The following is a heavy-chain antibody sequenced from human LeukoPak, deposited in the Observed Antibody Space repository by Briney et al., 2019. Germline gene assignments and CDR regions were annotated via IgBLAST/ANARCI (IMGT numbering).Heavy chain of an antibody. D-gene: IGHD4-11*01. V-gene: IGHV4-38-2*02. CDR3: ARVDSNYYSYYHMDV. CDR2: IYHGGIT. CDR1: GYSITSGYY. Sequence: PSETLSLTCSVSGYSITSGYYWGWIRQPPGKGLEWIGSIYHGGITYYNPSLKSRVTISVDTSKNQFSLKVSSVTAADTAVYYCARVDSNYYSYYHMDVWGKGTTVTVSS. J-gene: IGHJ6*03.